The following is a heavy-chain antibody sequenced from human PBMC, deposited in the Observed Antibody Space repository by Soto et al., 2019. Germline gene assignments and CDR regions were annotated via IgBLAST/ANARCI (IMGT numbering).Heavy chain of an antibody. CDR1: GDSVSSSSC. J-gene: IGHJ6*02. V-gene: IGHV4-4*02. Sequence: QVRLQESGPGLVEPSGTLSLTCAVSGDSVSSSSCWSWVRQAPGKGQEWIGEIYHSGTFNYNTSLAIRVSVSVDKSRNQLSLNLKSVTAADTAVYYCVRSVPAATWQYSGMDVWGQGTTVTVSS. CDR2: IYHSGTF. D-gene: IGHD2-2*01. CDR3: VRSVPAATWQYSGMDV.